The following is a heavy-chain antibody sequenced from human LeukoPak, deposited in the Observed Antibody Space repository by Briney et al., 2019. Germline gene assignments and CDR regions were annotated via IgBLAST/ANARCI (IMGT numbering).Heavy chain of an antibody. Sequence: ASVKVSCKASGYTFTSYDINWVRQAPGQGLEWMGWMNPNSGNTGYAQKFQGRVTMTRNTSISTAYMELSSLRSEDTAVYYCASGPYGDPSPYYWGQGTLVTVSS. CDR3: ASGPYGDPSPYY. CDR2: MNPNSGNT. CDR1: GYTFTSYD. V-gene: IGHV1-8*01. D-gene: IGHD4-17*01. J-gene: IGHJ4*02.